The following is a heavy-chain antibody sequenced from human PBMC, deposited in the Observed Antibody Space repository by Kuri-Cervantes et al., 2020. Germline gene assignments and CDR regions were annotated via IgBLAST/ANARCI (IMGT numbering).Heavy chain of an antibody. Sequence: GESLKISCAASGFTFSDYYMSWIRQAPGKGLEWVSDITSGGTIYYADSVKGRFTISRDNAQNSLYLQMNSLRAEDTAVYYCAKDGAKWARYYFDYWGQGTLVTVSS. J-gene: IGHJ4*02. CDR2: ITSGGTI. V-gene: IGHV3-11*01. CDR1: GFTFSDYY. D-gene: IGHD1-26*01. CDR3: AKDGAKWARYYFDY.